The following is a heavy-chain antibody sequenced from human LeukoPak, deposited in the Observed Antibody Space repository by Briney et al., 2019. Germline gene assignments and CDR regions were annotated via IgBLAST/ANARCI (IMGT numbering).Heavy chain of an antibody. CDR2: INSDGSST. V-gene: IGHV3-74*01. D-gene: IGHD6-6*01. CDR1: GFTFSTYW. Sequence: GGSLRLSCAASGFTFSTYWMHWVRQAPGKGLVWVARINSDGSSTVYADSVKGRFTISRDNSKNTLYLQMNSLRAEDTAVYYCAKGTSIAARLFDYWGQGTLVTVSS. CDR3: AKGTSIAARLFDY. J-gene: IGHJ4*02.